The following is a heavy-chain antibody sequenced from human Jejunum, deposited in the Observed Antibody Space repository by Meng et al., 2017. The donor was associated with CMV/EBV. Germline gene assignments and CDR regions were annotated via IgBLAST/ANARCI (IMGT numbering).Heavy chain of an antibody. CDR2: IYKMGNT. CDR1: VTSGKYY. D-gene: IGHD3-10*01. Sequence: VTSGKYYWSWIRQPPGKGLEWIGYIYKMGNTNYSPSLRGRATISVDTSNNQFSLKLNSVTSADTAVYYCARGNGSGSYYPPAHLDYWGLGTLVTVSS. CDR3: ARGNGSGSYYPPAHLDY. V-gene: IGHV4-61*01. J-gene: IGHJ4*02.